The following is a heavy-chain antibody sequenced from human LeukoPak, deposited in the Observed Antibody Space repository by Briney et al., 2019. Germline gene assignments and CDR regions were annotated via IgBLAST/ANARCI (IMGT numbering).Heavy chain of an antibody. CDR1: GASMSTHY. CDR2: LLDSWRT. V-gene: IGHV4-59*11. CDR3: ATIRRGSIYGYVDF. Sequence: PSETLSLTCTVSGASMSTHYWSWLRQPPGKGLEWIGYLLDSWRTKDNPSLQSRVTLSADTSKNQFSLRLTSVTAADTAVYYCATIRRGSIYGYVDFWGQGILVTVSS. D-gene: IGHD5-18*01. J-gene: IGHJ4*02.